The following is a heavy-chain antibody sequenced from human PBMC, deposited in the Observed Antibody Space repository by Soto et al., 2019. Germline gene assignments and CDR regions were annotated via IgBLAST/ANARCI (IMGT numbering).Heavy chain of an antibody. CDR3: ATPGTGTIVNYYYYGMDV. Sequence: PGGSLGLSCAASGFTFSSYEMNWVRQAPGKGLEWVSYISSSGSTIYYADSVKGRFTISRDNAKNSLYLQMNSLRAEDTAVYYCATPGTGTIVNYYYYGMDVWGQVTTATVAS. J-gene: IGHJ6*02. CDR1: GFTFSSYE. CDR2: ISSSGSTI. V-gene: IGHV3-48*03. D-gene: IGHD1-1*01.